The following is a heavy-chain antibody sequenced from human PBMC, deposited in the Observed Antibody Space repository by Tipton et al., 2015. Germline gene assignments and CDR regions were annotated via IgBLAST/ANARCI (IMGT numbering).Heavy chain of an antibody. Sequence: TLSLTCAVSAYSISSDYYWVWIRQPPGKGLEWIGTISHSGSTYYTPSLKSRVTISADTSKNQFSLRLSSVTAADTAVYYCARFRYYGSESERGYFHGLDVWGQGTTVTVSS. V-gene: IGHV4-38-2*01. CDR1: AYSISSDYY. D-gene: IGHD3-10*01. J-gene: IGHJ6*02. CDR2: ISHSGST. CDR3: ARFRYYGSESERGYFHGLDV.